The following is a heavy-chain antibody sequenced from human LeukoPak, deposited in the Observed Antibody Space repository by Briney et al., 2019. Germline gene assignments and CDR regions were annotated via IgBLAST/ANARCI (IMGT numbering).Heavy chain of an antibody. D-gene: IGHD5-12*01. Sequence: GGSLRLSCAASEFSVSANYMSWVRQAPGKGLEWVSVIYSGGSTFYADSVKGRFTISRHNSRNTLYLQMNSLRAEDTAVYYCGYSGYDFPFDYWGQGTLVTVSS. CDR2: IYSGGST. V-gene: IGHV3-53*04. CDR3: GYSGYDFPFDY. CDR1: EFSVSANY. J-gene: IGHJ4*02.